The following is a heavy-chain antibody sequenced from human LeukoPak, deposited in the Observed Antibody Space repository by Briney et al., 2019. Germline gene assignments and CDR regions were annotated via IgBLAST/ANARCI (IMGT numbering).Heavy chain of an antibody. J-gene: IGHJ4*02. Sequence: GGSLRLPCAASGFTFRSYWMSWVRQAPGKGLEWVANINQDGSERYYVDSVKGRFTISRDNAKKSVYVQMNSLRAEDTAVYYCARDGGPFDSWGQGTLVTVSA. V-gene: IGHV3-7*03. CDR2: INQDGSER. CDR3: ARDGGPFDS. CDR1: GFTFRSYW. D-gene: IGHD2-15*01.